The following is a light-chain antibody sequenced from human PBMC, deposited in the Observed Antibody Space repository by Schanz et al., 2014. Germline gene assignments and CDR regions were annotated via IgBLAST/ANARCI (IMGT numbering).Light chain of an antibody. J-gene: IGKJ1*01. Sequence: DIQMTQSPSSLSASVGDRVTITCRASQTISSYLNWYQHKSGKAPKLLIYAASSLQSGVPSRFSGSGSGTDFTLTISSLQPEDFATYYCQQLSSYPRTFGQGTKVDIK. CDR2: AAS. CDR1: QTISSY. CDR3: QQLSSYPRT. V-gene: IGKV1-39*01.